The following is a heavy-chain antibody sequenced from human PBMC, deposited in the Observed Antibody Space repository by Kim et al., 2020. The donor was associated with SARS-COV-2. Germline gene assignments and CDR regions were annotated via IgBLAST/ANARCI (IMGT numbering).Heavy chain of an antibody. CDR3: ARDPLHCSSTSCYSDY. V-gene: IGHV3-66*01. J-gene: IGHJ4*02. D-gene: IGHD2-2*02. Sequence: GGSLRLSCAASGFTVSSNYMSWVRQAPGKGLEWVSVIYSGGSTYYADSVKGRFTISRDNSKNTLYLQMNSLRAEDTAVYYCARDPLHCSSTSCYSDYWGQGTLVTVSS. CDR1: GFTVSSNY. CDR2: IYSGGST.